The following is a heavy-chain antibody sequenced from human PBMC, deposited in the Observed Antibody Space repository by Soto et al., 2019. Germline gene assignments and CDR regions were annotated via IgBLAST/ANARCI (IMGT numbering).Heavy chain of an antibody. V-gene: IGHV1-24*01. CDR3: ARGTCSGTTCYAIYFDS. CDR1: GYTLTELS. D-gene: IGHD2-2*01. CDR2: FDPEDGET. Sequence: ASVKVSCKVSGYTLTELSMHWVRQAPGKGLEWMGGFDPEDGETIYAQKFQGRVTMTEDTSTDTAYMELNSLRAEDTAVYYCARGTCSGTTCYAIYFDSWGQGTLVTVSS. J-gene: IGHJ4*02.